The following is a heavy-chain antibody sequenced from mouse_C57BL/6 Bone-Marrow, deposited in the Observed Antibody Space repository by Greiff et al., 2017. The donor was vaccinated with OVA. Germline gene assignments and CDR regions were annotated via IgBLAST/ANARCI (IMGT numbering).Heavy chain of an antibody. D-gene: IGHD2-4*01. V-gene: IGHV5-12*01. CDR3: ARHDDYDDAWFAY. Sequence: DVHLVESGGGLVQPGGSLKLSCAASGFTFSDYYMYWVRQTPEKRLEWVAYISNGGGSTYYPDTVKGRFTISRDTAKNTLYLQMSRLKSEDTAMYYCARHDDYDDAWFAYWGQGTLVTVSA. CDR2: ISNGGGST. CDR1: GFTFSDYY. J-gene: IGHJ3*01.